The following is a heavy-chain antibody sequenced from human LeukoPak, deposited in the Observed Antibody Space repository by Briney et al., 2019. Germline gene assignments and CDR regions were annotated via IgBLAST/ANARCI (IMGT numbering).Heavy chain of an antibody. D-gene: IGHD6-19*01. CDR3: AKDQIGWAPGYVSGPLDQ. V-gene: IGHV3-48*03. Sequence: GGSLRLSCAASGFTFSGYEMNWVRQAPGKGLEWVSYISSSGSTIYYADSVKGRFTISRDNAKNSLYLQMTSLRTEDTAVYYCAKDQIGWAPGYVSGPLDQWGQGTLVTVSS. CDR1: GFTFSGYE. J-gene: IGHJ4*02. CDR2: ISSSGSTI.